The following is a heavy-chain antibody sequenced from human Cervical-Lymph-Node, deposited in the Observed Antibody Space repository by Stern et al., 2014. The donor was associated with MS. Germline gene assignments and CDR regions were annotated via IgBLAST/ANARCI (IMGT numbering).Heavy chain of an antibody. CDR1: GYTFTGYY. D-gene: IGHD5-12*01. Sequence: VQLVESGAEVKKPGASVKVSCKASGYTFTGYYMHWVRQAPGQGLEWMGWINPNSGGTNYAQKFQGWVTMTRDTSISTAYMELSRLRSDDTAVYYCARDSGYDILYYFDYWGQGTLVTVSS. V-gene: IGHV1-2*04. CDR3: ARDSGYDILYYFDY. J-gene: IGHJ4*02. CDR2: INPNSGGT.